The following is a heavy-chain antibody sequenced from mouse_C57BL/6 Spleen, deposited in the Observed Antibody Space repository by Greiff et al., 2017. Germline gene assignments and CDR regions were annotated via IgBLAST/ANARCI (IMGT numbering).Heavy chain of an antibody. CDR2: IYPKSGNT. CDR3: ARHGSSYVYFDV. Sequence: VQLQQSGAELARPGASVKLSCKASGYTFTSYGISWVKQRTGQGLEWIGEIYPKSGNTYYNEKFKGKATLTADKSSSTAYMELRSLTSEDSAVYFCARHGSSYVYFDVWGTGATVTVSS. D-gene: IGHD1-1*01. CDR1: GYTFTSYG. J-gene: IGHJ1*03. V-gene: IGHV1-81*01.